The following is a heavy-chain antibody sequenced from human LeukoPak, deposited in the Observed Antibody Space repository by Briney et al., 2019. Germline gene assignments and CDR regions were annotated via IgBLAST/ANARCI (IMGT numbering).Heavy chain of an antibody. CDR2: IYYSGST. CDR1: GGSISSYY. V-gene: IGHV4-59*01. J-gene: IGHJ4*02. D-gene: IGHD3-9*01. CDR3: ARGPYYDILTGYYPFDY. Sequence: SETPSLTCTVSGGSISSYYWSWIRQPPGKGLEWIGYIYYSGSTNYNPSLKSRVTISVDTSKNQFSLKLSSVTAADTAVYYCARGPYYDILTGYYPFDYWGQGTLVTVSS.